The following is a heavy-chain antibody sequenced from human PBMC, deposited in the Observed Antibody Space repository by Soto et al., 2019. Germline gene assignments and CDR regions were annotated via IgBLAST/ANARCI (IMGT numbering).Heavy chain of an antibody. J-gene: IGHJ6*02. CDR3: ARDYGGGWGGSRGVGYGMDV. CDR1: GYTFTSYG. D-gene: IGHD3-10*01. CDR2: ISAYNGNT. Sequence: QVQLVQSGAEVKKPGASVKVSCKASGYTFTSYGISWVRQAPGQGLEWMGWISAYNGNTNYAQKLQGRVTMTTDTTAGTAYMERRGLRSDDTAVYYCARDYGGGWGGSRGVGYGMDVWGQGTTVTVSS. V-gene: IGHV1-18*01.